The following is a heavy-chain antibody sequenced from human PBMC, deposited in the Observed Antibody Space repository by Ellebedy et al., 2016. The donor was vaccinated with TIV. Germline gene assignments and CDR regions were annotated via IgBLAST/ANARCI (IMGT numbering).Heavy chain of an antibody. D-gene: IGHD4-17*01. CDR2: ISWNSGNI. CDR1: GFTFDDYA. Sequence: GGSLRLSCAASGFTFDDYAMHWVRQAPGKGLEWVLGISWNSGNIGYADSVKGRFTISRDNAKNSLYLQMNSLRAEDTAVYYCSRHTDYALDYWGQGTLVTVSS. J-gene: IGHJ4*02. CDR3: SRHTDYALDY. V-gene: IGHV3-9*01.